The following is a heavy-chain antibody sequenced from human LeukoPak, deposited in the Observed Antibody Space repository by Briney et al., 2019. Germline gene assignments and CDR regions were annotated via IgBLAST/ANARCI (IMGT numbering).Heavy chain of an antibody. V-gene: IGHV3-23*01. CDR2: ISGNGGST. CDR1: GFTFSSYA. Sequence: HAGGSLRLSCAASGFTFSSYAMSWVRQAPGKGPEWVSAISGNGGSTYYADSVKGRFTISRDNSENTLYLQMNFLGAEDTAVYSCAKEVVYTSSSGGGFDYWGQGTLVTVSS. J-gene: IGHJ4*02. D-gene: IGHD6-6*01. CDR3: AKEVVYTSSSGGGFDY.